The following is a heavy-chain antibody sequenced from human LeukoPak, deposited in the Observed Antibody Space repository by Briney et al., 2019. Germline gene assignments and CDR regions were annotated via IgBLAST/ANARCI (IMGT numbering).Heavy chain of an antibody. Sequence: GGSLRLSCAASGFTFSDYYMSWIRQAPGKGLGWVSYISSSSSYTNYADSVKGRFTISRDNAKKSLYLQMNSLRAEDTAVYYCARDEAAAGTGSVDYWGQGTLVTVSS. V-gene: IGHV3-11*05. CDR2: ISSSSSYT. CDR1: GFTFSDYY. J-gene: IGHJ4*01. D-gene: IGHD6-13*01. CDR3: ARDEAAAGTGSVDY.